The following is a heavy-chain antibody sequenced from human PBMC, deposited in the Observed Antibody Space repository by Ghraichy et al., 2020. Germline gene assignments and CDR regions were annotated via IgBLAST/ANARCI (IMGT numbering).Heavy chain of an antibody. CDR2: ISGSSSNI. D-gene: IGHD3-22*01. CDR1: GFAFSTYS. Sequence: SCAASGFAFSTYSMNWVRQAPGKGLEWVSSISGSSSNIYYADSVKGRFTISRDNAKNSLYLQMNSLRAEDTAVYYCAREDSGYYYNYYYYYMDVWGKGTTVTVSS. V-gene: IGHV3-21*06. CDR3: AREDSGYYYNYYYYYMDV. J-gene: IGHJ6*03.